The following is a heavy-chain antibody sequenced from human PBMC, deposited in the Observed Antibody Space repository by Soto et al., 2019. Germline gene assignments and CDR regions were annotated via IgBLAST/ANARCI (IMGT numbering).Heavy chain of an antibody. CDR1: GASVSSKSAA. V-gene: IGHV6-1*01. CDR2: TYYRSKWYN. CDR3: ARDDYHDSSGSYYYCGMDV. D-gene: IGHD3-22*01. J-gene: IGHJ6*02. Sequence: PSQTLSLTCVLSGASVSSKSAAWNWIRQSPSRGLEWLGRTYYRSKWYNEYAASVKSRITINPDTSKNQFSLQLQSVTPEDTAVYYCARDDYHDSSGSYYYCGMDVWGQGTTVTVSS.